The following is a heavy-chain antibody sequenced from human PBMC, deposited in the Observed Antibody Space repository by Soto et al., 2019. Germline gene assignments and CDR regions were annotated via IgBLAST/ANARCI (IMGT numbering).Heavy chain of an antibody. CDR3: AKRASDYYDSSGYYYLIYFDY. Sequence: GGSLRLSCAASGFTFSSYAMSWVRQAPGKGLEWVSAISGSGGSTYYADSVKGRFTISRDNSKNTLYLQMNSLRAEDTAVYYCAKRASDYYDSSGYYYLIYFDYWGQGTLVTVSS. J-gene: IGHJ4*02. CDR2: ISGSGGST. CDR1: GFTFSSYA. V-gene: IGHV3-23*01. D-gene: IGHD3-22*01.